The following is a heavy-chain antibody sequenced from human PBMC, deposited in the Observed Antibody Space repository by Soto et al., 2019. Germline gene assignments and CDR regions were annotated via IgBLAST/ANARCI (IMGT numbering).Heavy chain of an antibody. CDR3: AKIAGPGRGPWFDH. Sequence: SEALSLTCAVTGYAISSTNWLGWIRQPPRKGLEWIGYISYSGSTYYNRSLKSRVTMSVDTSKNQFFLGLTSVTAVDTAVYYFAKIAGPGRGPWFDHWGQGTLVPVSS. V-gene: IGHV4-28*01. CDR2: ISYSGST. D-gene: IGHD6-13*01. J-gene: IGHJ5*02. CDR1: GYAISSTNW.